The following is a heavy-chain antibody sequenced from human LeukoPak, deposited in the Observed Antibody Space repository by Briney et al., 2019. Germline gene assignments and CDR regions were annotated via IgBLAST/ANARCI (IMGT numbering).Heavy chain of an antibody. CDR1: GGSISSYW. CDR3: ARRTDSGSYSWFQS. D-gene: IGHD1-26*01. J-gene: IGHJ5*01. CDR2: IDTSGNT. V-gene: IGHV4-4*07. Sequence: TSETLSLTCTVSGGSISSYWRSWIRQPAGKGLEWIGCIDTSGNTNYNPSLKRRFTISGDMSKHQFSLKLSALTSADTAVYYCARRTDSGSYSWFQSWGQGSLLTASS.